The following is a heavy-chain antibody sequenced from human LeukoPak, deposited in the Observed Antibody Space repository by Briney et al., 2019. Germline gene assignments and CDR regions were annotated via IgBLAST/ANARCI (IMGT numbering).Heavy chain of an antibody. J-gene: IGHJ1*01. CDR1: GFTFSSYW. Sequence: PGGSLRLSCAASGFTFSSYWMSWVRQAPGKGLEWVANIKQDGSEKYYVDSVKGRFTISRDNAKNSLYLQMNSLRAEDTAVYYCARVIDDYGAPIFQRWGQGTLVTVSS. V-gene: IGHV3-7*01. D-gene: IGHD4-17*01. CDR2: IKQDGSEK. CDR3: ARVIDDYGAPIFQR.